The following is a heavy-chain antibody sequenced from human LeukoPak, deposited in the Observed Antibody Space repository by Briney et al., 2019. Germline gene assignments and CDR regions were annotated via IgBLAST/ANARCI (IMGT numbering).Heavy chain of an antibody. Sequence: GGSLRLSCAASGFTFSSYSMNWVRQAPGKGLEWVSSISSSSSYIYYADSVKGRFTISRDNAKNSLYLQMNSLRAEDTAVYYCARDQDDIRAGYWGQGTLVTVSS. V-gene: IGHV3-21*01. CDR2: ISSSSSYI. J-gene: IGHJ4*02. D-gene: IGHD3-9*01. CDR1: GFTFSSYS. CDR3: ARDQDDIRAGY.